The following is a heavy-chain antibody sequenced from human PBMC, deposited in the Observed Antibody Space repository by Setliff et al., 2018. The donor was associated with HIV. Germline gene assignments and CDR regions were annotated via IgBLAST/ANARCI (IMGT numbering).Heavy chain of an antibody. CDR2: INYRGNT. V-gene: IGHV4-39*01. CDR1: GGSISTSRYY. Sequence: PSETLSLTCTVSGGSISTSRYYWGWIRQPPGKGLEWIGSINYRGNTYYNPSLKSRAAISVDTSKNQISLKLSSVTAADTAVYYCASLDGSESPYIYYYMDVWGKGTAVTVSS. J-gene: IGHJ6*03. D-gene: IGHD3-10*01. CDR3: ASLDGSESPYIYYYMDV.